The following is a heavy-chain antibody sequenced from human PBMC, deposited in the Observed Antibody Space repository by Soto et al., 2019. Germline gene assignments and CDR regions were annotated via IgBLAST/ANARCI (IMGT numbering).Heavy chain of an antibody. J-gene: IGHJ4*02. Sequence: SETLSLTCTVSGGSISSYYWSWIRQPAGKGLEWIGRIYTSGSTNYNPSLKSRVTMSVDNSKNTLYLQMNSLRAENTATYYCASGGTSGYEPFLYWGQGTLVTVSS. D-gene: IGHD5-12*01. CDR1: GGSISSYY. CDR3: ASGGTSGYEPFLY. V-gene: IGHV4-4*07. CDR2: IYTSGST.